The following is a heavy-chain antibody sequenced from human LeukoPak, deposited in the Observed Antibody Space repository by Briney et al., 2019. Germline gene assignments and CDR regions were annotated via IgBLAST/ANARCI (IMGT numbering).Heavy chain of an antibody. D-gene: IGHD2-21*02. CDR1: GYIFSNHW. CDR2: IYPGDSDT. V-gene: IGHV5-51*01. CDR3: ARLGAYCGGDCEGYVNWFDP. Sequence: PGESLKISCQGSGYIFSNHWIGWVRQMPGKGLEWMGIIYPGDSDTRYSPSFQGQVTISADKSISTAYLQWSSLKASDTAMYYCARLGAYCGGDCEGYVNWFDPWGQGTLVTVSS. J-gene: IGHJ5*02.